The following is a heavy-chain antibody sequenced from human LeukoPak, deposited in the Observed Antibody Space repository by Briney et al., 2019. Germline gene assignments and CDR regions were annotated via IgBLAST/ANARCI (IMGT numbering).Heavy chain of an antibody. Sequence: GGSLRLSCAASGFTFSSYAMHWVRQAPGKGLEWVADIKEDGSDKYSVDSVKGRFTISRDNTKNSLYLHMDSLRAEDTAVYYCARDTYRFFDLWGRGTLVTVS. CDR3: ARDTYRFFDL. J-gene: IGHJ2*01. V-gene: IGHV3-7*01. CDR1: GFTFSSYA. CDR2: IKEDGSDK.